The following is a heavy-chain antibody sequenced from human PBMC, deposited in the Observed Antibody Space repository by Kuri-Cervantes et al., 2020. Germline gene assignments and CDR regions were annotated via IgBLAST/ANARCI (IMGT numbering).Heavy chain of an antibody. CDR1: GGSISSSSYY. J-gene: IGHJ5*02. D-gene: IGHD2-15*01. CDR3: ARAANSRGYCSGGSCYWAYWFDP. CDR2: IYYSGST. Sequence: SETLSLTCTVSGGSISSSSYYWGWIRQPPGKGLEWIGSIYYSGSTYYNPSLKSRVTISVDTSKNQFSLKLSSVTAADTAVYYCARAANSRGYCSGGSCYWAYWFDPWGQGALVTVSS. V-gene: IGHV4-39*07.